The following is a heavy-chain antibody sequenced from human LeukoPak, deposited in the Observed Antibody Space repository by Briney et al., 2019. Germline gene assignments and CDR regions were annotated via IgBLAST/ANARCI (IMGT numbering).Heavy chain of an antibody. CDR3: ARNSEVGATLFDY. J-gene: IGHJ4*02. D-gene: IGHD1-26*01. Sequence: SETLSLTCTVSGGSISSGGYYWSWIRQPPGKGLEWIGYIYHSGSTYYNPSLKSRVTISVDRSKNQFSLKLSSVTAADTAVYYCARNSEVGATLFDYWGQGTLVTVSS. CDR1: GGSISSGGYY. CDR2: IYHSGST. V-gene: IGHV4-30-2*01.